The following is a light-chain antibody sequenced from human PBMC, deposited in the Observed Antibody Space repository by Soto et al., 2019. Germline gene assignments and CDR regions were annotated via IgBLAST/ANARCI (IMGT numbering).Light chain of an antibody. CDR2: GAS. CDR3: QQYNNWPRP. V-gene: IGKV3-15*01. J-gene: IGKJ1*01. Sequence: EIVTTQSPATLSVSRGETATLSCRASQSVSSNLAWYQQKPGQAPRLLIYGASTRATGIPARFSGSGSGTEFTLTISSLQSEDFAVYYCQQYNNWPRPFGQGTKVAI. CDR1: QSVSSN.